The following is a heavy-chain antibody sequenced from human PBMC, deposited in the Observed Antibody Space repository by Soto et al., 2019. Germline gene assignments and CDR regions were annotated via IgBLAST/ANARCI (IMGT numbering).Heavy chain of an antibody. V-gene: IGHV3-73*01. J-gene: IGHJ6*02. D-gene: IGHD6-25*01. Sequence: PGGSLRLSCAASGFTFSGSAMHWVRQASGKGLEWVGRIRSRANSYATAYAASVKGRFTISRDDSKNTAYLQMNSLKTEDTAVYYCTRPDSSDSSYHYYGMDVWGQGTTVTVSS. CDR1: GFTFSGSA. CDR2: IRSRANSYAT. CDR3: TRPDSSDSSYHYYGMDV.